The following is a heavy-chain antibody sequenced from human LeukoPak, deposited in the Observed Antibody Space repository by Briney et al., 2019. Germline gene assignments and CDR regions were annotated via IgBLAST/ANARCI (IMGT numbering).Heavy chain of an antibody. Sequence: ASVKVSCKASGYTFTDYYMHWVRQAPGQGLEWMGWINPNSGGTNYAQKFQGRVTMTRDKSISTAYLQWSSLKASDTAMYYCARRLIQYSSGPWGFDPWGQGTLVTVSS. CDR2: INPNSGGT. V-gene: IGHV1-2*02. CDR3: ARRLIQYSSGPWGFDP. CDR1: GYTFTDYY. J-gene: IGHJ5*02. D-gene: IGHD6-19*01.